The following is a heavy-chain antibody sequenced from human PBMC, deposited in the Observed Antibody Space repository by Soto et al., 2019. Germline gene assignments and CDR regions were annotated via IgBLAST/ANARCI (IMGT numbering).Heavy chain of an antibody. CDR1: GFTFSNYA. CDR3: AKAKYSGSYPIEY. Sequence: PGGSLRLSCAASGFTFSNYAMSWVRQAPGKGLEWVSAISGSGGSTYYADSVKGRFTISRDSSKNTLYLQMNSLRAEDTAVYYCAKAKYSGSYPIEYWGQGTLVPVSS. CDR2: ISGSGGST. V-gene: IGHV3-23*01. D-gene: IGHD1-26*01. J-gene: IGHJ4*02.